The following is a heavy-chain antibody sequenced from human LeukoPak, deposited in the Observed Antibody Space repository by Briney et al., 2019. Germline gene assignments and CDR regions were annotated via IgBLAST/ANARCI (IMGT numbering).Heavy chain of an antibody. CDR1: GFTFSSYA. CDR2: ISGSGGST. CDR3: AKDPKRGIATYFEY. D-gene: IGHD6-13*01. V-gene: IGHV3-23*01. Sequence: GGSLRLSCAASGFTFSSYAMSWVRQAPGKGLEWVSAISGSGGSTYYADSVKGRFTISRDNSKNTLFLEMRSLRPEDTATYFCAKDPKRGIATYFEYWGQGVLVAVS. J-gene: IGHJ4*02.